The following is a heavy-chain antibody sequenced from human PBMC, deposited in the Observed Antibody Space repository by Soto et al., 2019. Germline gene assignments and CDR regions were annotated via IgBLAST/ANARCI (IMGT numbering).Heavy chain of an antibody. Sequence: EVQLVESGGGLVQPGGSLRLSCAASGFTFSSYSMNWVRQAPGKGLEWVSYISSSSSTIYYADSVKGRFTISRDNAKNSLYLQMNGLRADDTAVYYCARGASLAIFGVVIHNWFDPWGQGTLVTVSS. CDR1: GFTFSSYS. V-gene: IGHV3-48*01. D-gene: IGHD3-3*01. CDR3: ARGASLAIFGVVIHNWFDP. CDR2: ISSSSSTI. J-gene: IGHJ5*02.